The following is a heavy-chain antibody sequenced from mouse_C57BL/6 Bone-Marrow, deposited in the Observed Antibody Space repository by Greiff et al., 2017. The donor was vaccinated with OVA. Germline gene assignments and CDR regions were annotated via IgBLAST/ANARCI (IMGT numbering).Heavy chain of an antibody. CDR3: ARQHYYGSSYGGYFDV. Sequence: EVKLVESGGDLVKPGGSLKLSCAASGFTFSSYGMSWVRQTPDKRLEWVATISSGGSYTYYPDSVKGRFTISRGNAKNTLYLQMSSLKSEDTAMYYCARQHYYGSSYGGYFDVWGTGTTVTVSS. D-gene: IGHD1-1*01. CDR2: ISSGGSYT. CDR1: GFTFSSYG. J-gene: IGHJ1*03. V-gene: IGHV5-6*01.